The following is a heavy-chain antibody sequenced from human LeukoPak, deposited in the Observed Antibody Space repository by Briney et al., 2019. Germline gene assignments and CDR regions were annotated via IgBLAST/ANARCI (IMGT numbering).Heavy chain of an antibody. J-gene: IGHJ3*02. Sequence: AVTVSCKPSGGSVSSYAISWVRQAPGQGVEGMGGIIPIFGTANYAQKFQGRVTITADKSTSTAYMELSSLRSEDTAVYYCATEVESYSSRWDDAFDIWGQGTMVTVSS. CDR1: GGSVSSYA. D-gene: IGHD6-19*01. CDR2: IIPIFGTA. CDR3: ATEVESYSSRWDDAFDI. V-gene: IGHV1-69*06.